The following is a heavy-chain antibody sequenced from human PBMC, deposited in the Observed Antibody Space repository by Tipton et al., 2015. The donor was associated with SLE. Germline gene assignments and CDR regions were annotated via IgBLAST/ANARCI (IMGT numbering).Heavy chain of an antibody. CDR2: ITWNGETT. Sequence: SLRLSCAASGFLFDEYTMHWVRQLPGKGLEWVSLITWNGETTYYADSVKGRFSISRDTSDNSLFLQMNSLRTEDTALYYCVKDRNFGSGSFYYFGMDVWGQG. V-gene: IGHV3-43*01. CDR3: VKDRNFGSGSFYYFGMDV. J-gene: IGHJ6*02. CDR1: GFLFDEYT. D-gene: IGHD3-10*01.